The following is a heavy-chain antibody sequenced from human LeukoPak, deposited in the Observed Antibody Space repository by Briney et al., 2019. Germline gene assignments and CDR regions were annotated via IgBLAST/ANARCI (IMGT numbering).Heavy chain of an antibody. CDR3: VKEIKVREYSTSGALEI. CDR1: GFTFSSYW. CDR2: INWDSGAK. Sequence: GGSLRLSCAASGFTFSSYWMNWVRQAPGKGLEWVAGINWDSGAKGHADSVKGRFTISRDNAKNSLYLEMNSLRAEDMALYYCVKEIKVREYSTSGALEIWGQGTMVTVSS. D-gene: IGHD2/OR15-2a*01. V-gene: IGHV3-9*03. J-gene: IGHJ3*02.